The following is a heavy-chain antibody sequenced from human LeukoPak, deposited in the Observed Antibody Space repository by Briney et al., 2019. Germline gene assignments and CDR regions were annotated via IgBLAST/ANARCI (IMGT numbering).Heavy chain of an antibody. D-gene: IGHD3-22*01. CDR1: GFTFSSYG. J-gene: IGHJ4*02. CDR2: IRYDGSNK. V-gene: IGHV3-30*02. CDR3: AKTPLRDDSSGYYYVGGHFDY. Sequence: GGSLRLSCAASGFTFSSYGMHWVRQAPGKGLEWVAFIRYDGSNKYYADSVKGRFTISRDNSKNTLYLQMNSLRAEDTAVYYCAKTPLRDDSSGYYYVGGHFDYWGQGTLVTVSS.